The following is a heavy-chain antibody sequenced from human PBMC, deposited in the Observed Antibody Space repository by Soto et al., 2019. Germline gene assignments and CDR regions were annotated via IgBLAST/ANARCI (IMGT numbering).Heavy chain of an antibody. Sequence: ASVKVSCKASGGTFSSYAISWVRQAPGQGLEWMGGIIPIFGTANYAQKFQGRVTITADESTSTAYMELSSLRSEDTAVYYCARFSTGIVGAHFDYWGQGTLVTVSS. CDR2: IIPIFGTA. CDR1: GGTFSSYA. D-gene: IGHD1-26*01. CDR3: ARFSTGIVGAHFDY. V-gene: IGHV1-69*13. J-gene: IGHJ4*02.